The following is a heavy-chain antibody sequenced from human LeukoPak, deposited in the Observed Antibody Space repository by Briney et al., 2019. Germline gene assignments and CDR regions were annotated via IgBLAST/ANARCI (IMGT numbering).Heavy chain of an antibody. D-gene: IGHD3-10*01. CDR2: IRSKAYGGTT. CDR1: GFTFGDYA. CDR3: TRDRRARGSQAYYMDV. V-gene: IGHV3-49*04. J-gene: IGHJ6*03. Sequence: PGRSLRLSCTASGFTFGDYAMSWVSQAPGKGLEWVGFIRSKAYGGTTEYAASVKGRFTISRNDSKSIAYLQMNSLKTEDTAVYYCTRDRRARGSQAYYMDVWGKGTTVTVSS.